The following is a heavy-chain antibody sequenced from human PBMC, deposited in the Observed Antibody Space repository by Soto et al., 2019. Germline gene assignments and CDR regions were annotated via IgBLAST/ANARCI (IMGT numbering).Heavy chain of an antibody. Sequence: QVQLVESGGGVVQPGRSLRLSCAASGFTFSSYGMHWVRQAPGKGLEWVAVIWYDGSNKYYADSVKGRFTISRDNSKNTLYLQMNSLRAEDKAVYYCARGGGYGSGSYYISPFDYWGQGTLVTVSS. CDR3: ARGGGYGSGSYYISPFDY. J-gene: IGHJ4*02. CDR1: GFTFSSYG. D-gene: IGHD3-10*01. V-gene: IGHV3-33*01. CDR2: IWYDGSNK.